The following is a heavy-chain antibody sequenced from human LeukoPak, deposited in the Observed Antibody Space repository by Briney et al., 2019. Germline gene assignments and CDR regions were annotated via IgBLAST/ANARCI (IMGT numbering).Heavy chain of an antibody. CDR3: ARYYDYVWGSPSDAFDI. V-gene: IGHV4-39*07. CDR1: SGSISTSNYY. Sequence: TSETLSLTCTVSSGSISTSNYYWGWVRQPPGKALEWIGNIFYSGSTYYNPSLKSRVTMSVDTSKNQFSLKLSSVTAADTAVYYCARYYDYVWGSPSDAFDIWGQGTMVTVSS. CDR2: IFYSGST. J-gene: IGHJ3*02. D-gene: IGHD3-16*01.